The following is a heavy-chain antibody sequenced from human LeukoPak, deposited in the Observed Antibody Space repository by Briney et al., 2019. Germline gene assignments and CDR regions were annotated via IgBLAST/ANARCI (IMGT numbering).Heavy chain of an antibody. J-gene: IGHJ6*02. Sequence: PGGSLRLSCEASGFTFTTYWIHWVRQGPGKGLVWVSRIKYDGSTSNYADSVKGRFTISRDNAKNSLYLQMNSLTAEDTAVYYCARDPTINSGSYYYYYGMDVWGQGTTVTVSS. V-gene: IGHV3-74*01. CDR1: GFTFTTYW. CDR3: ARDPTINSGSYYYYYGMDV. D-gene: IGHD1-26*01. CDR2: IKYDGSTS.